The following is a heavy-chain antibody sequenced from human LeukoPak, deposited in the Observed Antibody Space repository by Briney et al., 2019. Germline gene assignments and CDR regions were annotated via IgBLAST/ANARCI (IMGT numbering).Heavy chain of an antibody. CDR2: IWYDGSNK. J-gene: IGHJ4*02. Sequence: GGSLRLSCAASGFTFSSYGMHWVRQAPGKGLEWVAVIWYDGSNKYYADSVKGRFTISRDNSKNTLYLQMNSLRAEDTAVYYCAGDIDSSGYSFPGDWGQGTLVTVSS. CDR1: GFTFSSYG. D-gene: IGHD3-22*01. CDR3: AGDIDSSGYSFPGD. V-gene: IGHV3-33*01.